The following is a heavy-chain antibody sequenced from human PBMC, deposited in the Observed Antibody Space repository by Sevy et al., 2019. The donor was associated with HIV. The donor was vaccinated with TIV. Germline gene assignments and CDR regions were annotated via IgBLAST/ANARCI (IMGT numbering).Heavy chain of an antibody. CDR3: ARGVGTIFGVVIQYFDY. CDR2: ISSSSSYI. CDR1: GFTFSSYS. D-gene: IGHD3-3*01. J-gene: IGHJ4*02. V-gene: IGHV3-21*01. Sequence: GGSLRLSCAASGFTFSSYSMNWVRQAPGKGLEWVSSISSSSSYIYYADSVKGRFTISRVNAKNSLYLQMNSLRAEDTAVYYCARGVGTIFGVVIQYFDYWGQGTLVTVSS.